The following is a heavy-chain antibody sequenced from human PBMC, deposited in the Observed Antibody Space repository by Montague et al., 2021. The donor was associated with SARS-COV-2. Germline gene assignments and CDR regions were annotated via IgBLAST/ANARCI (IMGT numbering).Heavy chain of an antibody. D-gene: IGHD3-22*01. V-gene: IGHV4-4*07. CDR2: LYTSGCT. CDR3: ARERGPYYFDSSGYHNAFVI. Sequence: SETLSLTCTVSGGSISSYYWSWIRQPAGKGLEWIGRLYTSGCTNYNPSLKSRVTISVDTSKNQSSLKLSSVTAADTAVYYCARERGPYYFDSSGYHNAFVIWGQGTMVTVSS. J-gene: IGHJ3*02. CDR1: GGSISSYY.